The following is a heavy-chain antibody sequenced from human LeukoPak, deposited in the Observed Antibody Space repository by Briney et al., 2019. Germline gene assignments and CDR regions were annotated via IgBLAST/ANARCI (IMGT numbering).Heavy chain of an antibody. CDR2: ISAYNGNT. CDR3: ARGDRIQEKYNWNYAFNY. V-gene: IGHV1-18*01. J-gene: IGHJ4*02. D-gene: IGHD1-7*01. CDR1: GYTFTSYG. Sequence: ASVKVSCKASGYTFTSYGISWVRQAPGQGLEWMGWISAYNGNTNYAQKLQGRVTMTTDTSTSTAYTELRSLRSDDTAVYYCARGDRIQEKYNWNYAFNYWGQGTLVTVSS.